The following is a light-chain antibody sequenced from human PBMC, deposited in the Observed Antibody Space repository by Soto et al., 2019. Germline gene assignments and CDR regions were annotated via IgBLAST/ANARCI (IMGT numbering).Light chain of an antibody. V-gene: IGKV1-39*01. J-gene: IGKJ1*01. CDR3: QHTRTTPET. CDR2: GAS. CDR1: QGISTL. Sequence: DIQMTQSPSSLFASVGDRVTITCRASQGISTLLNWYQQRPGKAPSLIIYGASNLQSGVPSRFSGRVAGTEFSLTISTLQPGEVATYYFQHTRTTPETFGQGTKVDIK.